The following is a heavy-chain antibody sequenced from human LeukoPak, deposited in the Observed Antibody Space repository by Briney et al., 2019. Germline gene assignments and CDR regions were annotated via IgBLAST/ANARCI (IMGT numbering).Heavy chain of an antibody. V-gene: IGHV1-8*03. J-gene: IGHJ4*02. CDR2: MNPNRGNT. D-gene: IGHD3-3*01. CDR3: ARGTVLRFLEWSFDY. CDR1: GYTFTSYD. Sequence: ASVKVSCKASGYTFTSYDINWVRQATGQGLEWMGWMNPNRGNTGYAQKFQGRVTITRNTSISTAYMELSSLRSEDTAVYYCARGTVLRFLEWSFDYWGQGTLVTVSS.